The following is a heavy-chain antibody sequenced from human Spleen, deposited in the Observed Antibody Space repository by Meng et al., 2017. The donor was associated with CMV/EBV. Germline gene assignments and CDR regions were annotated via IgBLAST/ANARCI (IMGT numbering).Heavy chain of an antibody. CDR2: ISAYSGNT. CDR3: ARGGYSSGWYTVRWFDP. Sequence: ASVKVSCKASGYTFTGYYMHWVRQAPGQGLEWMGWISAYSGNTNYAQKLQGRVTMTTDTSTSTAYMELRSLRTDDTAVYYCARGGYSSGWYTVRWFDPWGQGTLVTVSS. V-gene: IGHV1-18*04. D-gene: IGHD6-19*01. CDR1: GYTFTGYY. J-gene: IGHJ5*02.